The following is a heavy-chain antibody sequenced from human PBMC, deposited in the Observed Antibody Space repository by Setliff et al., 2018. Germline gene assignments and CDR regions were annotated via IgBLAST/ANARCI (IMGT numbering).Heavy chain of an antibody. D-gene: IGHD1-26*01. V-gene: IGHV4-61*09. Sequence: SETLSLTCTVSGGSISSGNYYWIWIRQPAGKALEWLGHIFARGSMNYNPSLRSRITISQDRSENQFSLTLSSVTAADTAVYYCARVPSGNYQYYLDHWGQGTLVTVSS. J-gene: IGHJ4*02. CDR3: ARVPSGNYQYYLDH. CDR2: IFARGSM. CDR1: GGSISSGNYY.